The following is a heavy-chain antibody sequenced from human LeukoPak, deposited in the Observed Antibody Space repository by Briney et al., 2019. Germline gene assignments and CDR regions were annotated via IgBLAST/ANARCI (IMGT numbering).Heavy chain of an antibody. V-gene: IGHV4-30-4*01. Sequence: SETLSLTCTVSGGSISSGDYYWSWIRQPPGKGLEWIGEINHSGSTNYNPSLKSRVTISVDTSKNQFSLKLSSVTAADTAVYYCARGRGIAARPWIDYWGQGTLVTVSS. D-gene: IGHD6-6*01. CDR1: GGSISSGDYY. CDR2: INHSGST. CDR3: ARGRGIAARPWIDY. J-gene: IGHJ4*02.